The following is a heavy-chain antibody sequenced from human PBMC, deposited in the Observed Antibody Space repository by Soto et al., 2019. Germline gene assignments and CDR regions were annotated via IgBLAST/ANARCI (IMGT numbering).Heavy chain of an antibody. Sequence: SQTLSLTCAISGDSVSSTSAAWSWIRQSPSRGLEWLGRTYYRSKWYSDYAVSVKSRITINPDTSKNQFSLQLNSVTPEDTAVYYCARGSYYSGWVWGQGTMVTVSS. D-gene: IGHD6-19*01. V-gene: IGHV6-1*01. CDR2: TYYRSKWYS. CDR1: GDSVSSTSAA. J-gene: IGHJ4*02. CDR3: ARGSYYSGWV.